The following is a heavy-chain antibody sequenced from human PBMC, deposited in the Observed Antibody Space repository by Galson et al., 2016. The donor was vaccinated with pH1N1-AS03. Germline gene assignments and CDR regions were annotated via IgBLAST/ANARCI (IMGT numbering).Heavy chain of an antibody. CDR3: ARDRHYDSSGRYFYESEH. Sequence: SVKVSCKASGGTFSNYAISWMRQAPGQGLEWMGGIHPIFGTPSHAQKFRGRLTVTADASTSPAYMELSSLTSEDTAIYYCARDRHYDSSGRYFYESEHWGQGTLGIVSS. D-gene: IGHD3-22*01. CDR2: IHPIFGTP. V-gene: IGHV1-69*13. J-gene: IGHJ4*02. CDR1: GGTFSNYA.